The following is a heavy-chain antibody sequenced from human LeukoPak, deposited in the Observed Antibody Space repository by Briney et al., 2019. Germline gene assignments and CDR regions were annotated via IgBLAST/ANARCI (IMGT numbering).Heavy chain of an antibody. CDR2: ISYDGSNK. CDR1: GFTFSSYG. Sequence: GRSLRLSCAASGFTFSSYGMHWVRQAPGKGLEWVAVISYDGSNKYYADSVKGRFTISRDNPRNTLYLQMNSLRAEDTAVYYCARAYADSGDYEAYWGQGTLVTVSS. D-gene: IGHD4-17*01. J-gene: IGHJ4*02. CDR3: ARAYADSGDYEAY. V-gene: IGHV3-30*03.